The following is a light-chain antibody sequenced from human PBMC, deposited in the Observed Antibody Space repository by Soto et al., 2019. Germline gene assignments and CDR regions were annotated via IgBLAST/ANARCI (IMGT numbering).Light chain of an antibody. CDR3: QQYASSPIT. V-gene: IGKV2-30*01. CDR2: QVS. J-gene: IGKJ5*01. CDR1: LSLVYKDGNTY. Sequence: DAVLTQSPLSLSVTLGQPASISCRSSLSLVYKDGNTYLNWFQQRPGLSPRRLIYQVSYRDSGVPDRFSGSKSGTDFTLTIRALEPEDAAAYYCQQYASSPITFGQGTRLEIK.